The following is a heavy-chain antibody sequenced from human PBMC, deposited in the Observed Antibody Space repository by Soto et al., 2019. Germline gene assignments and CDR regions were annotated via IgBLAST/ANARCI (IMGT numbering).Heavy chain of an antibody. CDR2: INHSGIT. Sequence: PSETLSLTCAVYGGSLSPYYWSWIRQPPEKGLEWIGEINHSGITNYSPSLKSRVTISLDTSKNQFSLTLSSLTAADTAVYYCARAVSARTAGFYYYAMDVWGQGTTVTVSS. CDR1: GGSLSPYY. V-gene: IGHV4-34*01. D-gene: IGHD6-6*01. J-gene: IGHJ6*02. CDR3: ARAVSARTAGFYYYAMDV.